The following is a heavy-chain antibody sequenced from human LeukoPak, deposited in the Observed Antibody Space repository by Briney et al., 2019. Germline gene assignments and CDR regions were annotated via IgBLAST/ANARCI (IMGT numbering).Heavy chain of an antibody. Sequence: GGSLRFSCAAPKFTFSDNYLSWIPQGPGKGREGGSYISSISSTMYYADSVKGRFTISRDNAKNSLYLQMNRLRAEDTVLYYCARDSGWLVLDYWGQGTLVTVSS. J-gene: IGHJ4*02. CDR3: ARDSGWLVLDY. D-gene: IGHD6-19*01. CDR2: ISSISSTM. V-gene: IGHV3-11*01. CDR1: KFTFSDNY.